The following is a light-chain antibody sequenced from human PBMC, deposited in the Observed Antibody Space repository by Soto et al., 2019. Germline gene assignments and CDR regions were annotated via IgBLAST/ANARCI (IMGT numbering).Light chain of an antibody. CDR1: QSISSL. V-gene: IGKV1-5*03. CDR3: QQYKTYPTWT. Sequence: DIKMTQSPSTLSASLGDRVTITCRASQSISSLLAWYQQKPGKDPKLLISKASSLESGVPSRFSGTGSGTDFPLPISSLQPDDFATYYCQQYKTYPTWTFGQGTKVEIK. CDR2: KAS. J-gene: IGKJ1*01.